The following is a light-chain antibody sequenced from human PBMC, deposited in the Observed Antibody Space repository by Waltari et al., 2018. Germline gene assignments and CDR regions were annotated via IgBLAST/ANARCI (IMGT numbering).Light chain of an antibody. CDR3: QTWSSGSVV. J-gene: IGLJ3*02. V-gene: IGLV4-69*01. CDR1: SVNSTYA. Sequence: QPVLTQSPSASASLGASVKVTCTLSSVNSTYAIAWHQQQPEKGPRYLMKVDSDGSHSKGDGIPDRFSGSTSGAERYLTISNRQSDDEADYYCQTWSSGSVVFGGGTRVTVL. CDR2: VDSDGSH.